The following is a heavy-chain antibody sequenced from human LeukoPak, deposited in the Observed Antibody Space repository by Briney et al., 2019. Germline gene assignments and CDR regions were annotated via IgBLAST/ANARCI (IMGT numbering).Heavy chain of an antibody. D-gene: IGHD4-11*01. CDR1: GFTFSTYW. J-gene: IGHJ3*01. CDR3: ANEYSKGDV. Sequence: PGGSLRLSCEASGFTFSTYWMSWVRQAPGKGLEWVANIKEDGSGKYYVDSVKGRFTISRDNSKNTLYLQMSSLRAEDTAIYYCANEYSKGDVWGQGTTVTVSS. V-gene: IGHV3-7*03. CDR2: IKEDGSGK.